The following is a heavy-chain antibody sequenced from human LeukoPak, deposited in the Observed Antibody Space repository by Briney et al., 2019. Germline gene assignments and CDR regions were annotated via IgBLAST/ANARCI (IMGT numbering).Heavy chain of an antibody. D-gene: IGHD5-18*01. CDR1: DFSFNNFW. J-gene: IGHJ4*02. CDR3: ASLSGVDTAMA. V-gene: IGHV5-10-1*01. Sequence: GESLKISCKGSDFSFNNFWIGWVRQMPGKGLEWMGRIDPSDSYTNYSPSFQGHVTISADKSISTAYLQWSSLKASDTAMYYCASLSGVDTAMAWGQGTLVTVSS. CDR2: IDPSDSYT.